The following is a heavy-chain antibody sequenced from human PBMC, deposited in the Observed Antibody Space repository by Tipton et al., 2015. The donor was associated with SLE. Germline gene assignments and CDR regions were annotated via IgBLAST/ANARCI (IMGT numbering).Heavy chain of an antibody. D-gene: IGHD2-15*01. Sequence: SLRLSCAASGFTFSNFAMSWVRRAPGKGLEWVSTLGLSDGTYYADSVKGRFTIFRDISKSTLYLRMLSLRVEDTAVYYCARGSVVADDYWGQGTLVTVSS. CDR2: LGLSDGT. V-gene: IGHV3-23*01. CDR1: GFTFSNFA. J-gene: IGHJ4*01. CDR3: ARGSVVADDY.